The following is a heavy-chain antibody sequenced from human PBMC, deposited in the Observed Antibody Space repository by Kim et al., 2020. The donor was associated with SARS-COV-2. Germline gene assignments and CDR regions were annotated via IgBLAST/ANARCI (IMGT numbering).Heavy chain of an antibody. Sequence: GGSLRLSCAASGFTFISYEINWVRQAPGKGLEWLSYISGSGNTIHYADSVKGRFTISRDNAKNSLYLQMNSLRAEDTAVYYCATSRRPGDYAPGYFDFWGQGILVIVSS. CDR3: ATSRRPGDYAPGYFDF. CDR1: GFTFISYE. J-gene: IGHJ4*02. D-gene: IGHD3-16*01. V-gene: IGHV3-48*03. CDR2: ISGSGNTI.